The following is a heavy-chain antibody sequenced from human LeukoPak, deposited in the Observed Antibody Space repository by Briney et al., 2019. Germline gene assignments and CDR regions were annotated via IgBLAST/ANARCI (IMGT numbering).Heavy chain of an antibody. CDR3: ARDPRIAAAQDAFDI. D-gene: IGHD6-13*01. Sequence: SETLSLTCTVSGGSISSYYWSWIRQPPGKGLEWVGYIYYSGSTNYNPSLKSRVTISVDTSKNQFSLKLSSVTAADTAVYYCARDPRIAAAQDAFDIWGQGTMVTVSS. J-gene: IGHJ3*02. CDR2: IYYSGST. CDR1: GGSISSYY. V-gene: IGHV4-59*01.